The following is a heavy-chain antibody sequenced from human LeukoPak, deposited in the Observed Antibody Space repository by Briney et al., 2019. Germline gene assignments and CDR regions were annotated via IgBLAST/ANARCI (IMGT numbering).Heavy chain of an antibody. CDR2: IFYSGNT. CDR1: GFTFSSYA. V-gene: IGHV4-39*07. CDR3: ARGDSSTWFPSGLHIDH. J-gene: IGHJ4*02. D-gene: IGHD6-13*01. Sequence: GSLRLSCAASGFTFSSYAMRWVRQPPGEGLEWIGSIFYSGNTYYNPSLESRLTISADTSKNQFSLNLNSVTAADTAVYFCARGDSSTWFPSGLHIDHWGQGILVSVSS.